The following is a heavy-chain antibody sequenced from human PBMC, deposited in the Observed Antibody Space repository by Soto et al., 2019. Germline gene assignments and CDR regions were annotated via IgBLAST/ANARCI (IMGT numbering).Heavy chain of an antibody. V-gene: IGHV1-18*01. CDR1: AYTFTSYC. J-gene: IGHJ5*02. CDR2: ISAYNGNT. CDR3: ASAAAAVVSALTPPGSLPFSVP. Sequence: ASVKVSCKASAYTFTSYCISWVRQAPGQGLEWMGWISAYNGNTNYAQKLQGRVTMTTDTSTSTAYMELRSLRSDDTALYFFASAAAAVVSALTPPGSLPFSVPWG. D-gene: IGHD2-15*01.